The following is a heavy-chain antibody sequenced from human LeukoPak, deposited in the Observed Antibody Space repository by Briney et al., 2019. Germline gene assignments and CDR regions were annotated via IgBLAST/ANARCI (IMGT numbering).Heavy chain of an antibody. CDR2: IRYDGSNK. D-gene: IGHD1-26*01. CDR1: GFTFSSYG. J-gene: IGHJ4*02. CDR3: AKSTFSVAATGDFDY. Sequence: GGSLRLSCAASGFTFSSYGMHWVRQAPGKGLEWVAFIRYDGSNKYYADSVKGRFTISRDNSKSTLYLQMNSLRAEDTAVFYCAKSTFSVAATGDFDYWGQGTLVTISS. V-gene: IGHV3-30*02.